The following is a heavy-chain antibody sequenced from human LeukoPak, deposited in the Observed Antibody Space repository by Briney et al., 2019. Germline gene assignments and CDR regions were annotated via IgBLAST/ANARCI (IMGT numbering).Heavy chain of an antibody. Sequence: GGSLRLSCAASGFTFSSYSMNWVRQAPGKGLEWVSYISSASGSIYYADSVKGRFTISRDNSKNTLYLQMNSLRAEDTAVYYCAKESRYGDLDYWGQGTLVTVSS. CDR3: AKESRYGDLDY. CDR1: GFTFSSYS. V-gene: IGHV3-48*01. CDR2: ISSASGSI. J-gene: IGHJ4*02. D-gene: IGHD4-17*01.